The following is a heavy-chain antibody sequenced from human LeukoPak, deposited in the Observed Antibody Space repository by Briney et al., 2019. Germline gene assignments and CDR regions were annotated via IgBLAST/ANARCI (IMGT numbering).Heavy chain of an antibody. V-gene: IGHV3-48*01. J-gene: IGHJ4*02. Sequence: PGGSLRLSCAASGFTFSSYAMNWVRQAPGKGLEWVSYISSSSSHIYYADSVKGRFTISRDNAKNSLFLQMNSLRAEDTAVYYCAKARYYYGSGSPASDYWGQGTLVTVSS. D-gene: IGHD3-10*01. CDR1: GFTFSSYA. CDR3: AKARYYYGSGSPASDY. CDR2: ISSSSSHI.